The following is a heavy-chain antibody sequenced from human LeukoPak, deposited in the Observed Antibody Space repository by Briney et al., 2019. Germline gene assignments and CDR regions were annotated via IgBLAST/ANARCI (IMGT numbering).Heavy chain of an antibody. CDR1: GFTFGSYG. CDR2: IWYDGSNK. V-gene: IGHV3-33*01. D-gene: IGHD2-2*02. J-gene: IGHJ3*02. CDR3: ARDRGVVPAAIEGFGAFDI. Sequence: PGGSLRLSCAASGFTFGSYGMHWVRQAPGKGLGWVAVIWYDGSNKYYADSVKGRFTISRDNSKNTLYLQMNSLRAEDTAVYYCARDRGVVPAAIEGFGAFDIWGQGTMVTVSS.